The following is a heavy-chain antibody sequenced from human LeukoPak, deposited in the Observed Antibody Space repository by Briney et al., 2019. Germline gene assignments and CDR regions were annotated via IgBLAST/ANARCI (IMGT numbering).Heavy chain of an antibody. D-gene: IGHD6-13*01. V-gene: IGHV3-30*04. J-gene: IGHJ6*02. CDR3: ASPPPGIAAAGSFFEYYYYGMDV. CDR1: GFTFSSYA. Sequence: GGSLRLSCAASGFTFSSYAMHWVRQAPGKGLEWVAVIPYDGSNKYYADSVKGRFTISRDNSKNTLYLQMNSLRAEDTAVYYCASPPPGIAAAGSFFEYYYYGMDVWGQGTTVTVSS. CDR2: IPYDGSNK.